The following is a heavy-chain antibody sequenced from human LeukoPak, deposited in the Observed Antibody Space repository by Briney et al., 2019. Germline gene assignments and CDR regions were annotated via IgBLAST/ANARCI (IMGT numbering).Heavy chain of an antibody. D-gene: IGHD2-15*01. J-gene: IGHJ5*02. V-gene: IGHV1-18*01. CDR3: ARETLGYCSGGSCSNWFDP. CDR1: GYTFTSYG. CDR2: ISAYNGNT. Sequence: GASVKVSCKASGYTFTSYGISWVRQAPGQGLEWMGWISAYNGNTNYAQKLQGRVTMTTDTSTSTAYMELRSLRSDDTAVYYCARETLGYCSGGSCSNWFDPWGQGTLVTVSS.